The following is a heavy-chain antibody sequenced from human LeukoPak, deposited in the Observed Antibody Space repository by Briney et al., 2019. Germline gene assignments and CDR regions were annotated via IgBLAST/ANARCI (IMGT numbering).Heavy chain of an antibody. CDR3: ATGSLYFVY. J-gene: IGHJ4*02. V-gene: IGHV4-61*05. CDR1: GGSISSSSYY. CDR2: IYSSGST. Sequence: SSETLSLTCTDSGGSISSSSYYCAWIRHPPEKELEWVAHIYSSGSTNYKPALGSRVTISVDLSKNQFSLKLTSVTAADTAVYYCATGSLYFVYGGEGTLVTVSS. D-gene: IGHD1-26*01.